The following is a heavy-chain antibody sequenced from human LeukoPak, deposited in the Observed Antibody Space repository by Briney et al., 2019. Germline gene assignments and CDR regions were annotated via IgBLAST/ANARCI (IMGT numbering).Heavy chain of an antibody. CDR1: GYTFTGYY. CDR3: ARVYSSNWFGFDY. Sequence: ASVSVSCKASGYTFTGYYMHWVRQAPGQGLEWMGWINPNSGGTNYAQKLQGRVTMTRDTSISAAYMELSRLRSDDTAMYYCARVYSSNWFGFDYWGQGTLVTVSS. CDR2: INPNSGGT. D-gene: IGHD6-13*01. J-gene: IGHJ4*02. V-gene: IGHV1-2*02.